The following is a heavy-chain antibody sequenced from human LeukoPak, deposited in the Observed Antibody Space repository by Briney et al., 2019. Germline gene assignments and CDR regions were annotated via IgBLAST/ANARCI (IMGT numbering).Heavy chain of an antibody. CDR2: IYYSGST. CDR1: GGSISSYY. Sequence: SETLSLTCTVSGGSISSYYWSWIRQPPGKGLEWIGYIYYSGSTNYNPSLKSRVTISVDTSKNQFSLKLSSVTAADTAVYYCARGLARWLQTIDYWGQGTLVTVSS. J-gene: IGHJ4*02. CDR3: ARGLARWLQTIDY. D-gene: IGHD5-24*01. V-gene: IGHV4-59*01.